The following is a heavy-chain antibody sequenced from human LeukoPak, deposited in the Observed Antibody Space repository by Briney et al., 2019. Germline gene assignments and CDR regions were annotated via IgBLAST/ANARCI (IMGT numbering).Heavy chain of an antibody. CDR1: GDSMNSSSYY. V-gene: IGHV4-39*01. D-gene: IGHD4-23*01. CDR2: IYYSGST. Sequence: SETLSLTCTVSGDSMNSSSYYWGWIRQPPGKGLEWIGSIYYSGSTYYNPSLKSRVTISVDTSKNQFSLKLSSVTAADTAVYYCARHVVSDYGGNFDAFDIWGQGTMVTVSS. J-gene: IGHJ3*02. CDR3: ARHVVSDYGGNFDAFDI.